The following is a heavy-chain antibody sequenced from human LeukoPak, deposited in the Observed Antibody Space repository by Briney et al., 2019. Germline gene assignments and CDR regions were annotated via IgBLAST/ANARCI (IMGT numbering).Heavy chain of an antibody. D-gene: IGHD3-10*01. V-gene: IGHV3-23*01. CDR2: ISPSGDIT. CDR3: AKDDAWLRFGG. CDR1: GFTFSNHG. Sequence: QAGGSLRLSCAASGFTFSNHGMNWVRQAPGKGLEWVSGISPSGDITYYADSVKGRFTISRDNSKNTLYLEVISLTAEDTAVYYCAKDDAWLRFGGWSQGTLVTVSS. J-gene: IGHJ4*02.